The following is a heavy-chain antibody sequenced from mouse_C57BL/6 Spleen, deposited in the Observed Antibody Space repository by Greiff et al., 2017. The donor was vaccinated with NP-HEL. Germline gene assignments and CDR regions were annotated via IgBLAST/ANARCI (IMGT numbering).Heavy chain of an antibody. V-gene: IGHV1-81*01. CDR2: IYPRSGNT. J-gene: IGHJ3*01. CDR1: GYTFTSYG. Sequence: QVQLQQSGAELARPGASVKLSCKASGYTFTSYGISWVKQRTGQGLEWIGEIYPRSGNTYYNEKFKGKATLTADKSSSTAYMELRSLTSEDSAVYFWARETRAYWGQGTLVTVSA. CDR3: ARETRAY.